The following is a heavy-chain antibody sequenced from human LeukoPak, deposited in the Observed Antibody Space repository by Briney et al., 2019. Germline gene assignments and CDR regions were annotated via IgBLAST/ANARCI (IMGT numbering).Heavy chain of an antibody. CDR3: ARRGDCSSTSCYSPHNWFDP. D-gene: IGHD2-2*03. V-gene: IGHV4-39*01. J-gene: IGHJ5*02. CDR1: GGSISSSSYY. Sequence: SETLSLTCTVSGGSISSSSYYWGWIRQPPGKGLEWIGSIYYSGSTYYNPSLKSRVTISVDTSKNQFSLKLSSVTAADTAVYYCARRGDCSSTSCYSPHNWFDPWGQGTLVTVSS. CDR2: IYYSGST.